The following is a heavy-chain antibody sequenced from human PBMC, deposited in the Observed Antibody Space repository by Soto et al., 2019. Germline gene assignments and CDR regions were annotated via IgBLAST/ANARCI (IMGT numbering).Heavy chain of an antibody. CDR3: AGVRRMSRSDYIWGSYRFRNWFDP. J-gene: IGHJ5*02. CDR2: MNPNSGNT. V-gene: IGHV1-8*01. Sequence: ASVKVSCKASGYTFTSYDINWVRQATGQGLEWMGWMNPNSGNTGYAQKFQGRVTMTRNTSISTAYMELSSLRSEDTAVYSCAGVRRMSRSDYIWGSYRFRNWFDPWGQGTLVTVSS. D-gene: IGHD3-16*02. CDR1: GYTFTSYD.